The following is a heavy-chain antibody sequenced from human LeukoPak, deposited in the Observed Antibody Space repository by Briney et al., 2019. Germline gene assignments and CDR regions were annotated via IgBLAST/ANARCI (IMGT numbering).Heavy chain of an antibody. D-gene: IGHD6-19*01. CDR3: AKYLTTVAGTFDS. Sequence: GGSLRLSCAAFGFTFSSYAMNWVRQAPGKGLEWVSAISGSGAGTYYADSMKGRFTISRGNSKSTLSLQMSRLRAEDTAVYYCAKYLTTVAGTFDSWGPGTLVTLSS. V-gene: IGHV3-23*01. J-gene: IGHJ4*02. CDR2: ISGSGAGT. CDR1: GFTFSSYA.